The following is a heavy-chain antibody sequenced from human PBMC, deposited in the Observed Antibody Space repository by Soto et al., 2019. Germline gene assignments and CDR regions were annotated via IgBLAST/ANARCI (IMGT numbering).Heavy chain of an antibody. CDR3: ARSLTVVTRSDY. CDR2: ISSSGSTI. V-gene: IGHV3-48*03. CDR1: GFTFSSYE. Sequence: RGSLRLSCAASGFTFSSYEMNWVRQAPGKGLEWVSYISSSGSTIYYADSVKGRFTISRDNAKNSLYLQMNSLRAEDTAVYYCARSLTVVTRSDYWGQGTLVTVSS. D-gene: IGHD3-22*01. J-gene: IGHJ4*02.